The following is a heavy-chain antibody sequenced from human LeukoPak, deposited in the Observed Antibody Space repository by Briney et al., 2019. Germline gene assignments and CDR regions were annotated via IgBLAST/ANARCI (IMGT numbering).Heavy chain of an antibody. D-gene: IGHD1-20*01. Sequence: SETLSLTCTVSGGSSSSNYWSWIRQPPGKGLEWIGYIYYSGSTNYDPSLKSRVTISVDTSKNQFSLKLSSVTAADTAVYYCARVFTRAGITGTYYYYYYMDVWGKGTTVTVSS. CDR3: ARVFTRAGITGTYYYYYYMDV. CDR2: IYYSGST. CDR1: GGSSSSNY. J-gene: IGHJ6*03. V-gene: IGHV4-59*01.